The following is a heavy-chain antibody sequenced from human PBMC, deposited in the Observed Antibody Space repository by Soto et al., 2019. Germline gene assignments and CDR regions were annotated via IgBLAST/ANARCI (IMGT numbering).Heavy chain of an antibody. Sequence: SETLSLTCTVSGGSISSYYWSWIRQPAGKGLEWIGRIYTSGSTNYNPSLKSRVTMSVDTSKNQFSLKLSSVTAADTAVYYCATDRTPQTLGPVSIYYGMDIWGQGTTVTVSS. V-gene: IGHV4-4*07. CDR3: ATDRTPQTLGPVSIYYGMDI. D-gene: IGHD1-26*01. J-gene: IGHJ6*02. CDR1: GGSISSYY. CDR2: IYTSGST.